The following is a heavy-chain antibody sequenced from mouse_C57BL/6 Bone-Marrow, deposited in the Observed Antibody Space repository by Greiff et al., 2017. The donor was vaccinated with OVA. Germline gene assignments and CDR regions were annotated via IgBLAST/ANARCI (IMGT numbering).Heavy chain of an antibody. V-gene: IGHV1-81*01. CDR1: GYTFTSYG. CDR3: ARRRSMDY. CDR2: IYPRSGNT. J-gene: IGHJ4*01. Sequence: QVQLQQSGAELARPGASVKLSCKASGYTFTSYGISWVKQRTGQGLEWIGEIYPRSGNTYYNEKFKGKATLTADKSSSTAYMELRSLTSEDSAVYFWARRRSMDYWGQGTSVTVSS.